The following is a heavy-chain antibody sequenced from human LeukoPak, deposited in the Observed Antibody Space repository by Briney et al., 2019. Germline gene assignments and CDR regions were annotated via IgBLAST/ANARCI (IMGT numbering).Heavy chain of an antibody. CDR2: IYHSGST. D-gene: IGHD6-19*01. CDR3: ARASVAGTYYYYYMDV. Sequence: TASETLSLTCTVSGYSISSGYYWGWIRQPPGKGLEWIGSIYHSGSTYYNPSPKSRVTISVDTSKNQFSLKLSSVTAADTAVYYCARASVAGTYYYYYMDVWGKGTTVTISS. J-gene: IGHJ6*03. V-gene: IGHV4-38-2*02. CDR1: GYSISSGYY.